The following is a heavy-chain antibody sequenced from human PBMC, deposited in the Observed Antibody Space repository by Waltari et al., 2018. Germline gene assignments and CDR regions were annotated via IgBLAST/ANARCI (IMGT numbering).Heavy chain of an antibody. CDR2: IYYSGST. J-gene: IGHJ3*02. Sequence: QVQLQESGPGLVKPSATLSLTCTVSGGSISSYYWRWIRQPPGKGLEWIGYIYYSGSTNYNPSLKSRVTISVDTSKNQFSLKLSSVTAADTAVYYCARAPSIAARRDAFDIWGQGTMVTVSS. CDR1: GGSISSYY. CDR3: ARAPSIAARRDAFDI. D-gene: IGHD6-6*01. V-gene: IGHV4-59*01.